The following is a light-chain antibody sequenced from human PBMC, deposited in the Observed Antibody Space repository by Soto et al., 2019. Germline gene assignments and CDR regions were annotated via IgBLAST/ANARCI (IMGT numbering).Light chain of an antibody. CDR1: HSVSIN. CDR3: QQYNNWPTWT. J-gene: IGKJ1*01. V-gene: IGKV3-15*01. CDR2: GAS. Sequence: EIVMTQSPATLSVSPGERAILSCRASHSVSINLAWYQQKPGQAPRVLIYGASTRAPGVPARFSASGSGTEFTLTVSSLQSEDFAVYYWQQYNNWPTWTFGQGTKVEIK.